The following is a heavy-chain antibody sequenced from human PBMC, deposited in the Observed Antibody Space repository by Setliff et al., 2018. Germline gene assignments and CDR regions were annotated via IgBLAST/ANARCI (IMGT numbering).Heavy chain of an antibody. Sequence: PGESLKISCKGSGYSFTSYWIGWVRQMPGKGLEWMGIIYPGDSDTRYSPSFQGQVTISADKSISTAYLQWSSPKASDTAMYYCARFPMVATGYFDYWGQGTLVTVSS. J-gene: IGHJ4*02. V-gene: IGHV5-51*01. CDR3: ARFPMVATGYFDY. D-gene: IGHD5-12*01. CDR2: IYPGDSDT. CDR1: GYSFTSYW.